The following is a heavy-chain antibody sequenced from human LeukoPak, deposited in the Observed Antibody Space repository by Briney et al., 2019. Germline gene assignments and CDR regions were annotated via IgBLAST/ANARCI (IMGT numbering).Heavy chain of an antibody. CDR3: ARDSSSWYFYFDY. J-gene: IGHJ4*02. D-gene: IGHD6-13*01. CDR2: IYYSGST. Sequence: SETLSLTCTVSGGSVSSGSYYWSWIRQPPGKGLEWIGYIYYSGSTNYNPSLKSRVTISVDTSKNQFSLKLSSVTAADTALYYCARDSSSWYFYFDYWGQGTLVTVSS. V-gene: IGHV4-61*01. CDR1: GGSVSSGSYY.